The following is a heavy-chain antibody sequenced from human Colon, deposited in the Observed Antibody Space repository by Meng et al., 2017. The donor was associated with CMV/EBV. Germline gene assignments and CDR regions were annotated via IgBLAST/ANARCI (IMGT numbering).Heavy chain of an antibody. D-gene: IGHD3-10*01. V-gene: IGHV1-18*01. CDR3: ARGLSMVRGVDFDY. Sequence: ASVKVSCKASGYTFTSYGISWVRQAPGQGLEWMGWISAYNGNTNYAQKLQGRVTMTTDASTSTIYMELRGLRGDDTATYFCARGLSMVRGVDFDYWGQGTLVTVSS. CDR1: GYTFTSYG. CDR2: ISAYNGNT. J-gene: IGHJ4*02.